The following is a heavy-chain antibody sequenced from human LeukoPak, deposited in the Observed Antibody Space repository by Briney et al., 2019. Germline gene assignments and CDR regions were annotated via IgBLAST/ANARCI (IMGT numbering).Heavy chain of an antibody. CDR3: ARPHGGSSWDCFDP. D-gene: IGHD1-26*01. CDR1: GYTFTSYG. V-gene: IGHV1-18*01. Sequence: ASVKVSCKAPGYTFTSYGISWVRQAPGQGLEWMGWISAYNGNTNYAQKLQGRVTMTTDTSTSTAYMELRSLRSDDTAVYYCARPHGGSSWDCFDPWGQGTLVTVSS. CDR2: ISAYNGNT. J-gene: IGHJ5*02.